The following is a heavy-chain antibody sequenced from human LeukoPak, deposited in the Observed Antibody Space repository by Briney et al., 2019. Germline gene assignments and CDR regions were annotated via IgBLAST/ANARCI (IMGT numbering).Heavy chain of an antibody. J-gene: IGHJ4*02. V-gene: IGHV4-34*01. CDR2: INHSGST. CDR3: ARHETDYYDSSGYYPLN. Sequence: PSETLSLTCAVYGGSFSGYYWSWIRQPPGKGLEWIGEINHSGSTNYNPSLKSRVTISVDTSKNHFSLNLRSVTAADTAVYYCARHETDYYDSSGYYPLNWGQGTLVTVSS. CDR1: GGSFSGYY. D-gene: IGHD3-22*01.